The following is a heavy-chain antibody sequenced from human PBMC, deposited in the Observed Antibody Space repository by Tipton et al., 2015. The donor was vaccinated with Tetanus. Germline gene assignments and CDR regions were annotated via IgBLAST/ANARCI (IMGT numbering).Heavy chain of an antibody. CDR1: GFTFSSYW. D-gene: IGHD6-19*01. Sequence: RLSCAASGFTFSSYWMHWVRQTPGKGLVWVSRINSDGSSTRYADSVNGRFTISRDNAKNTLYLQMNSLRAEDTAVYYCARRKDSSGWPTGFDYWGQGALVTVSS. CDR3: ARRKDSSGWPTGFDY. J-gene: IGHJ4*02. CDR2: INSDGSST. V-gene: IGHV3-74*01.